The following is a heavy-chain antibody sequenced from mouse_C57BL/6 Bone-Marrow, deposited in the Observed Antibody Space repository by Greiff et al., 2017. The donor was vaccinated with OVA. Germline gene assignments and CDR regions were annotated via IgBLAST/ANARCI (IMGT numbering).Heavy chain of an antibody. CDR1: GFNIKDDY. CDR2: IDPENGDT. Sequence: EVQVVESGAELVRPGASVKLSCTASGFNIKDDYMHWVKQRPEQGLEWIGWIDPENGDTEYASKFQGKATITADTSSNTAYLQLSSLTSEDTAVYYCTAWGGWGRGTLVTVSA. V-gene: IGHV14-4*01. J-gene: IGHJ3*01. CDR3: TAWGG.